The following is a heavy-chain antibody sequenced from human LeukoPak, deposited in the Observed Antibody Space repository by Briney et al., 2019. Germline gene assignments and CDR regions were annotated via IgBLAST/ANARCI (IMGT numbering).Heavy chain of an antibody. J-gene: IGHJ5*02. CDR3: ARNRYYYGSGNYGVPNWFDP. V-gene: IGHV4-39*01. Sequence: PSETLSLTCTVSGGSINSNSYYWGWIRQPPGKGLEWIGSMYYSGSTYYKSSLKSRVTISVDTSKNQFSLKLSSVTAADTAVYYCARNRYYYGSGNYGVPNWFDPWGQGTLVTVSS. CDR2: MYYSGST. CDR1: GGSINSNSYY. D-gene: IGHD3-10*01.